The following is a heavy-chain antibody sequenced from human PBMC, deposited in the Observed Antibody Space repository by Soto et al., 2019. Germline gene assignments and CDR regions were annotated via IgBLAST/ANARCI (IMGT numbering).Heavy chain of an antibody. J-gene: IGHJ6*02. V-gene: IGHV3-30-3*01. D-gene: IGHD3-10*01. Sequence: GGSLRLSCAASGFTFSSYAMHWVRQAPGKGLEWVAVISYDGSNKYYADSVKGRFTISRDNSKNTLYLQMNSLRAEDTAVYYCARGGYGSGSYYNPPYYYYGMDVWGQGTTVTVS. CDR1: GFTFSSYA. CDR2: ISYDGSNK. CDR3: ARGGYGSGSYYNPPYYYYGMDV.